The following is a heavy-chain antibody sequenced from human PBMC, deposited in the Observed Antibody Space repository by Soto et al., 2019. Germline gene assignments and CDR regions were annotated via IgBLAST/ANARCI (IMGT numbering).Heavy chain of an antibody. CDR3: ATVGPGYYDFWSGYPFAY. Sequence: GGSLRLSCAASGFTFSSYAMSWVRQAPGKGLEWVSAISGSGGSTYYADSVKGRFTISRDNSKNTLYLQMNSLRAEDTAVYYCATVGPGYYDFWSGYPFAYWGQGTLVTVSS. D-gene: IGHD3-3*01. CDR1: GFTFSSYA. CDR2: ISGSGGST. J-gene: IGHJ4*02. V-gene: IGHV3-23*01.